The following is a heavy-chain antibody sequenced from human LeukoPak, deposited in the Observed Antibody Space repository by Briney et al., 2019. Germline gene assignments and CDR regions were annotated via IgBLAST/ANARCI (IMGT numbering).Heavy chain of an antibody. Sequence: SETLSLTCTVSGGSISSSSYYWGWIRQPPGKGLEWIGSIYYSGSTYYNPSLKSRVTISVDTSKNQFSLKLSSVTAADTAVYYCASLVRSQQGPGYYFDYWGQGTLVTVSS. CDR3: ASLVRSQQGPGYYFDY. V-gene: IGHV4-39*01. D-gene: IGHD6-13*01. CDR1: GGSISSSSYY. J-gene: IGHJ4*02. CDR2: IYYSGST.